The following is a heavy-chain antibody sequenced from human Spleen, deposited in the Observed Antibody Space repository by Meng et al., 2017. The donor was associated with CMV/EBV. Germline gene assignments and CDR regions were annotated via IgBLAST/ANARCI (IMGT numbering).Heavy chain of an antibody. V-gene: IGHV3-30*02. CDR3: AKDQFGEIYSEGMDV. CDR2: IRYDGSNK. J-gene: IGHJ6*02. Sequence: GESLKISCAASGFIFGSYEMHWVRQAPGKGLEWVALIRYDGSNKYYADSVKGRFTISRDNSKNTLYLQMNSVRAEDTAVYYCAKDQFGEIYSEGMDVWGQGTTVTVSS. D-gene: IGHD3-10*01. CDR1: GFIFGSYE.